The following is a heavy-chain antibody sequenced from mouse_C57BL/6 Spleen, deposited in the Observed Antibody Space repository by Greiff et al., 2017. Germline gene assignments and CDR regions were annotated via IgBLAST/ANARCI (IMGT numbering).Heavy chain of an antibody. CDR3: ASRGNWDGVMDY. V-gene: IGHV1-61*01. CDR1: GYTFTSYW. CDR2: IYPSDSET. D-gene: IGHD4-1*01. J-gene: IGHJ4*01. Sequence: VQLQQPGAELVRPGSSVKLSCKASGYTFTSYWMDWVKQRPGQGLEWIGNIYPSDSETHYNQKFKDKATLTVDKSSSTAYMQLSSLTSEDSAVYYCASRGNWDGVMDYWGQGTSVTVSS.